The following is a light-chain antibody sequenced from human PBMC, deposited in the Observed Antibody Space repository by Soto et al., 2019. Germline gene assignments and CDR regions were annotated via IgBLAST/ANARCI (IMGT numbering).Light chain of an antibody. V-gene: IGKV3-15*01. CDR2: AAS. CDR3: QQYNNWPLYS. J-gene: IGKJ2*01. Sequence: EIVMTQSPGTLSVSPGERATLSCRASQGVGTNLAWYQQRPGQAPRLLIYAASTRATGIPARFSGSGSGTDFTLTISSLQSEDFALYFCQQYNNWPLYSFGQGTKLEIK. CDR1: QGVGTN.